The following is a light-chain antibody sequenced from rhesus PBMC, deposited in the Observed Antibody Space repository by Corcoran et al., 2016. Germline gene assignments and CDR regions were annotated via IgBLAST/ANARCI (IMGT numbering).Light chain of an antibody. V-gene: IGKV1-18*01. Sequence: DIQMTQSPSSLSASVGDKVTITCRASQGISSWLAWYQQKPGKAPKLLTYKAYILQSGVPPRFSGSGSGTDYTFTISRLQPEDVATYYCQHGYGTPFTFGPGTKLDIK. J-gene: IGKJ3*01. CDR3: QHGYGTPFT. CDR2: KAY. CDR1: QGISSW.